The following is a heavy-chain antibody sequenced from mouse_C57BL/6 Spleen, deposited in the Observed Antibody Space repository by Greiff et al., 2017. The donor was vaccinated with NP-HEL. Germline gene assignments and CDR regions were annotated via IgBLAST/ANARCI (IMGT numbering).Heavy chain of an antibody. CDR2: IDPEDGDT. V-gene: IGHV14-1*01. Sequence: VHVKQSGAELVRPGASVKLSCTASGFNIKDYYMHWVKQRPEQGLEWIGRIDPEDGDTEYAPKFQGKATMTADTSSNTAYLQLSSLTSEDTAVYYCTTVWYLYYAMDYWGQGTSVTVSS. J-gene: IGHJ4*01. D-gene: IGHD2-10*02. CDR3: TTVWYLYYAMDY. CDR1: GFNIKDYY.